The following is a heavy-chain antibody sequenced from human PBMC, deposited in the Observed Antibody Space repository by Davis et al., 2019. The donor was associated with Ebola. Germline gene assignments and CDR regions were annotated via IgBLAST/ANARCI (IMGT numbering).Heavy chain of an antibody. CDR2: IKWDVIST. J-gene: IGHJ4*02. CDR3: AKDDLVQGVCFFDS. Sequence: GGSLRLSCTASGFTYDNYNMHWVRQVPGKGLEWVSLIKWDVISTDYADSVKGRFTISRDNSKNSLYLQMNSLRTEDTALYYCAKDDLVQGVCFFDSWGQGTLVTVSS. D-gene: IGHD3-10*01. CDR1: GFTYDNYN. V-gene: IGHV3-43*01.